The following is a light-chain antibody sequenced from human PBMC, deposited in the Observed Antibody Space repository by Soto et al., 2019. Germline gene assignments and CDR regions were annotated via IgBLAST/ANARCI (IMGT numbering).Light chain of an antibody. Sequence: QSVLTQPPSVSGAPGQRVTISCTGSSSNIGAGYDVHWYQQLPGTAPKLLIYGNSNRPSGVPDRFSGSKSGTSASLAITGLQAEDEADYYCQSYDSSLSGSGVFGGGTQRPS. V-gene: IGLV1-40*01. CDR3: QSYDSSLSGSGV. CDR2: GNS. J-gene: IGLJ2*01. CDR1: SSNIGAGYD.